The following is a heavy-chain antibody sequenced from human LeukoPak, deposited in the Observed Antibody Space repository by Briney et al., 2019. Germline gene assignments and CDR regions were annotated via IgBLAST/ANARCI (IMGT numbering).Heavy chain of an antibody. CDR2: INPNSGGT. V-gene: IGHV1-2*02. Sequence: ASVKVSCKASGYTFTGYYMHRVRQAPGQGLEWMGWINPNSGGTNYAQKFQGRVTMTRDTSISTAYRELSRLRSDDTAVYYCAATGATHYYYYMDVWGKGTTVTVSS. CDR3: AATGATHYYYYMDV. J-gene: IGHJ6*03. D-gene: IGHD1-26*01. CDR1: GYTFTGYY.